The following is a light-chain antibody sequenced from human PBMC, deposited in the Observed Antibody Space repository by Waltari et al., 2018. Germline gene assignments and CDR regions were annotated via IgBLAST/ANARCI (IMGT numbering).Light chain of an antibody. CDR2: DAS. J-gene: IGKJ1*01. V-gene: IGKV3-15*01. CDR1: QSVSSN. Sequence: EIVMTQSPATLSVSPGERATLSCRASQSVSSNLAWYQQKPGQAPRLLIYDASTRATGIPARFSGSGSGTEFTLTISSLQSEDFAVYYCQQHNNWPRTFGQGTKVEIK. CDR3: QQHNNWPRT.